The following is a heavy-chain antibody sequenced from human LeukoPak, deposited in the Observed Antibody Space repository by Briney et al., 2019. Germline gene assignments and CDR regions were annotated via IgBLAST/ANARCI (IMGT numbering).Heavy chain of an antibody. J-gene: IGHJ6*03. CDR3: ARTNPTYYDFWSGYTDYYYYYYMDV. CDR2: IYYSGST. V-gene: IGHV4-30-4*08. CDR1: GGSISSGDYY. Sequence: PAETLSLTCTVSGGSISSGDYYWSWLRQPPGKGLEWIGDIYYSGSTYYNPSLKSRVTISVHTSKNQYSRKLTPLTAADTAVYYCARTNPTYYDFWSGYTDYYYYYYMDVWGKGTTVTPSS. D-gene: IGHD3-3*01.